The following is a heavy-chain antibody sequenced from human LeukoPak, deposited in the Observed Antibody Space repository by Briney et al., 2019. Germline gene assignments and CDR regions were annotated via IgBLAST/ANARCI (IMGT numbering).Heavy chain of an antibody. CDR1: GYSFTSYA. V-gene: IGHV7-4-1*02. CDR3: AGGYFTLFDY. J-gene: IGHJ4*02. CDR2: INTNTGNP. D-gene: IGHD3-22*01. Sequence: ASVKVSCKASGYSFTSYAMNWVRQAPGQGLEWMGWINTNTGNPTYAQGFTGRFVFSLDTSVSTAYLQISRLKAEDTAVYYCAGGYFTLFDYWGQGTLVTVSS.